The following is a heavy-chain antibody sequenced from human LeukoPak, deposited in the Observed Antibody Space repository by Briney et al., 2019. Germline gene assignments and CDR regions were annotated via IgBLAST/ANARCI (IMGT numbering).Heavy chain of an antibody. CDR3: ARSFLPRYYDSSGYYGVLRPWGY. V-gene: IGHV4-39*07. CDR2: IYYSGST. CDR1: GGSISSSSYY. Sequence: SETLSLTCTVSGGSISSSSYYWGWIRQPPGKGLEWIGSIYYSGSTYYIPSLKSRVTISVDTSKNQFSLKLSSVTAADTAVYYCARSFLPRYYDSSGYYGVLRPWGYWGQGTLVTVSS. D-gene: IGHD3-22*01. J-gene: IGHJ4*02.